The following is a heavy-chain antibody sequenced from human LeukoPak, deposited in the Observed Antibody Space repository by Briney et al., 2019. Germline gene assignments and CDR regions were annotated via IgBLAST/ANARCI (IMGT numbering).Heavy chain of an antibody. CDR2: IYTTGST. CDR3: ARDPGSGYEEHFDY. V-gene: IGHV4-61*02. Sequence: SETLSLTCTVSGGSISSGSYYWSWIRQPAGKGLEWIGRIYTTGSTTYNPSLRSRVTISVDTSKNQFSLKLSSVTAADTAVYYCARDPGSGYEEHFDYWGQGTLVTVSS. D-gene: IGHD5-12*01. J-gene: IGHJ4*02. CDR1: GGSISSGSYY.